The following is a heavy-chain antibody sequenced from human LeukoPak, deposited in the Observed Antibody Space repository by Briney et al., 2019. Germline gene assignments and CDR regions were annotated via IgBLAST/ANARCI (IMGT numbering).Heavy chain of an antibody. CDR2: IKSDGSAT. Sequence: GGSLRLPCAGSEFSFSSYWMHWVRQPPEKGLEWVFSIKSDGSATAYADSVKGRFSMSTDSAKYTASLHMNSLRVEDTAMYYCAMDINGDLFHVWGQGTPVTVSS. J-gene: IGHJ4*02. CDR1: EFSFSSYW. V-gene: IGHV3-74*01. CDR3: AMDINGDLFHV. D-gene: IGHD2-2*03.